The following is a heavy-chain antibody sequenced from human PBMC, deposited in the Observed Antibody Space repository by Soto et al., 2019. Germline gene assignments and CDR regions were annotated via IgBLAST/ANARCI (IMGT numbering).Heavy chain of an antibody. D-gene: IGHD2-2*01. Sequence: PSETLSLTCTVSGGSISSSSYYWGWIRQPPGKGLEWIGSIYYSGSTYYNPSLKSRVTISVDTSKNQFSLKLSSVTAADTAVYYCARSKVPAALGWFDPWGQGTLVTVSS. CDR3: ARSKVPAALGWFDP. CDR1: GGSISSSSYY. J-gene: IGHJ5*02. V-gene: IGHV4-39*01. CDR2: IYYSGST.